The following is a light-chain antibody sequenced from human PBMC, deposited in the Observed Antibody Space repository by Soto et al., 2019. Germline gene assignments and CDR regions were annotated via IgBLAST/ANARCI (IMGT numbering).Light chain of an antibody. CDR3: SSYTSSSTPLDV. Sequence: QSALTQPASVSGSPGQSITISCTGTSSDVGGYNYVSWYQQHPGKAPKLMIYEVSNRPSGVSNRFSGSKSGNTASLTIFGLQAEDEADYYCSSYTSSSTPLDVFGTGTKLTVL. CDR1: SSDVGGYNY. CDR2: EVS. J-gene: IGLJ1*01. V-gene: IGLV2-14*01.